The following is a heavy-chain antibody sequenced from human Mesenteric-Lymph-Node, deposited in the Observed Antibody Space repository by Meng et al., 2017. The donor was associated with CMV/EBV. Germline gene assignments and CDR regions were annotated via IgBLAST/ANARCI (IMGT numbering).Heavy chain of an antibody. CDR1: GLSFRDEA. CDR2: LRNDGSNK. D-gene: IGHD1-26*01. J-gene: IGHJ4*02. CDR3: ANRATGGAFDY. V-gene: IGHV3-30*02. Sequence: AAYGLSFRDEAMHWVRQCPGKVLEWVECLRNDGSNKYYADSVKRRFTISSDNSENTLYLQMNSLRTDDTAVYYCANRATGGAFDYWGQGTLVTVSS.